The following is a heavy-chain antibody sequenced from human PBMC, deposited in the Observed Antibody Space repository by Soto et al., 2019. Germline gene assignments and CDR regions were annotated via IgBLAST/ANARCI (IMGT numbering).Heavy chain of an antibody. Sequence: GGSLRLSCAASGFSFSSYGMRWVRQAPGKGLEWVAAISFDGTNGYYADSVKGRFTISRDNSKNTLYLQMNRLRDEDTAVYYFAKDGNWELLPSTGMDVWGQGTRVTVSS. CDR2: ISFDGTNG. V-gene: IGHV3-30*18. D-gene: IGHD1-26*01. CDR3: AKDGNWELLPSTGMDV. J-gene: IGHJ6*02. CDR1: GFSFSSYG.